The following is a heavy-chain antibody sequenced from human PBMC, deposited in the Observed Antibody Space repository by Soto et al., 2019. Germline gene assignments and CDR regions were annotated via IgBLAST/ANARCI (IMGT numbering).Heavy chain of an antibody. J-gene: IGHJ5*02. V-gene: IGHV4-59*08. D-gene: IGHD3-3*01. CDR1: GGSVRAFH. CDR3: ARVDKFLVNWLDP. Sequence: SETLSLTCSVSGGSVRAFHWTWGRQPPGKGLEWVAFLGHGGSTDYNPSLKSRVAMSLDTSKNQFSLKLSSVTAADTAVYYCARVDKFLVNWLDPWGQGTRVTVSS. CDR2: LGHGGST.